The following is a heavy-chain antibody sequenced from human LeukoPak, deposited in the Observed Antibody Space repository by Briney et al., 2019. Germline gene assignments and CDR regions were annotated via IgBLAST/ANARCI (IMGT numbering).Heavy chain of an antibody. CDR3: ARLGRAAAGRPDY. J-gene: IGHJ4*02. CDR2: IYYSGST. D-gene: IGHD6-13*01. CDR1: GGSISSYY. V-gene: IGHV4-59*12. Sequence: SETLSLTCTVSGGSISSYYWSWIRQPPGKGLEWIGYIYYSGSTNFNPSLKSRVTISVDTSKNQFSLKLSSVTAADTAVYYCARLGRAAAGRPDYWGQGTLVTVSS.